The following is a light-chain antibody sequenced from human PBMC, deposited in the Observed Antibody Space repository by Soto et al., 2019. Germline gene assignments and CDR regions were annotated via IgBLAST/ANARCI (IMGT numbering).Light chain of an antibody. CDR1: NSNIGSDA. V-gene: IGLV1-44*01. J-gene: IGLJ2*01. CDR3: ASWDDSLSVVV. Sequence: QSVLKQPPSTSGTPGQRVTISCSGSNSNIGSDAVNWYQQHPGTAPKLLIYTNNQRPSGVPDRFSGSKSGTSASLAINGLQSEDEGDYYCASWDDSLSVVVFGGGTKLTVL. CDR2: TNN.